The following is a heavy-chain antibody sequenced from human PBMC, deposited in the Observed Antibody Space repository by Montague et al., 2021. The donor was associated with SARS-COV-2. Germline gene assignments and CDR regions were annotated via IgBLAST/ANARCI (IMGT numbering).Heavy chain of an antibody. CDR1: GGSFSGYY. CDR2: IYHTGST. D-gene: IGHD3-16*01. Sequence: SETLSLTCAVSGGSFSGYYWRWIRQPPGKGLEWLGQIYHTGSTKYNPSLRSRVTISVDTPKNQFSLKLSSVTAADTAVYYCARGDEYVWLSYSYLHLFDLWGQGTLVTVSS. J-gene: IGHJ5*02. V-gene: IGHV4-34*01. CDR3: ARGDEYVWLSYSYLHLFDL.